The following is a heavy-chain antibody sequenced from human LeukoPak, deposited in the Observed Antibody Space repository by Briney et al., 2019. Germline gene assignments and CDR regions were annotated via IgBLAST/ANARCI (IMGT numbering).Heavy chain of an antibody. CDR3: ARMRYSSGWKY. V-gene: IGHV4-39*07. D-gene: IGHD6-19*01. CDR1: GGSISSYY. J-gene: IGHJ4*02. CDR2: IYYSGST. Sequence: SETLSLTCTVSGGSISSYYWGWIRQPPGKGLEWIGSIYYSGSTYYNPSLKSRVTISVDTSKNQFSLKLSSVTAADTAVYYCARMRYSSGWKYWGQGTLVTVSS.